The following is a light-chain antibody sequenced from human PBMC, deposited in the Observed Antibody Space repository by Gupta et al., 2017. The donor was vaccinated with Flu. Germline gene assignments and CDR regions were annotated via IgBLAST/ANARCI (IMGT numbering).Light chain of an antibody. CDR1: RSNIGINT. CDR2: QND. J-gene: IGLJ1*01. Sequence: QSVLTQPPSVSATPGQRVTISCSGSRSNIGINTVNWYQQLPGTAPKLLVYQNDKRPPGVPDRFSGSKSGTSASLAISGLQPEDEAEYFCAAWDDSLSGFYVFGSGTKVTVL. CDR3: AAWDDSLSGFYV. V-gene: IGLV1-44*01.